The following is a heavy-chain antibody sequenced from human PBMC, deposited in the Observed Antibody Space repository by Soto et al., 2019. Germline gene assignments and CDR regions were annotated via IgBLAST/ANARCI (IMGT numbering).Heavy chain of an antibody. D-gene: IGHD3-9*01. V-gene: IGHV1-69*18. CDR2: LIPMFGTT. Sequence: QVQLVQSGAEVKTPGSSVKVSCTASGGTFSSYSINWVRQAPGQWLEWMGRLIPMFGTTDYAQRFQGRVTLTADDSTSTASMEVTNLTSEDTAVYYCARAVVLTFTRFYDMAVWGQGTTVTVSS. CDR1: GGTFSSYS. J-gene: IGHJ6*02. CDR3: ARAVVLTFTRFYDMAV.